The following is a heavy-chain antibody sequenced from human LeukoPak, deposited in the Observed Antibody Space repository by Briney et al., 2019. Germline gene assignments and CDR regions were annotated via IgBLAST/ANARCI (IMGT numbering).Heavy chain of an antibody. V-gene: IGHV3-15*01. D-gene: IGHD5-18*01. Sequence: GGSLTLSCAASGFTFSNAWMTWVRQAPGKGLEWLGRIRSKSSGGTSDYAAPLQGRFTFSRDDSKDTLYLQMNNLKTEDTAVYYCVTGGYNYTGNFDFWGQGTLVTVSS. CDR2: IRSKSSGGTS. J-gene: IGHJ4*02. CDR3: VTGGYNYTGNFDF. CDR1: GFTFSNAW.